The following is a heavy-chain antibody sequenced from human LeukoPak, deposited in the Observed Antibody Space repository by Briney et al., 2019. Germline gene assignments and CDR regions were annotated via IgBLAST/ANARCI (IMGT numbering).Heavy chain of an antibody. J-gene: IGHJ4*02. CDR3: ARLVGATSGY. CDR2: IYYSGST. CDR1: GGSISSSSYY. D-gene: IGHD1-26*01. V-gene: IGHV4-39*07. Sequence: SSETLSLTCTVSGGSISSSSYYWGWIRQPPGKGLEWIGSIYYSGSTYYNPSLKSRVTISVDTSKNQFSLKLSSVTAADTAVYYCARLVGATSGYWGQGTLVTVSS.